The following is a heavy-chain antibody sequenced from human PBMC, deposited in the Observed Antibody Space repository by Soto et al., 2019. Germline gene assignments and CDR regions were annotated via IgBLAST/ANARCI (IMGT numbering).Heavy chain of an antibody. V-gene: IGHV4-34*11. CDR2: IYYTGNT. Sequence: SETLSLTCAVYGGSFSGYYWSWIRQAPGKGLEWIGYIYYTGNTYYNPSLKSRVTISLDTSMNQFFLNVNSVTVADTAVYHCAREAIGYDSSGYQSRGAFDIWGQGTMVT. J-gene: IGHJ3*02. CDR1: GGSFSGYY. CDR3: AREAIGYDSSGYQSRGAFDI. D-gene: IGHD3-22*01.